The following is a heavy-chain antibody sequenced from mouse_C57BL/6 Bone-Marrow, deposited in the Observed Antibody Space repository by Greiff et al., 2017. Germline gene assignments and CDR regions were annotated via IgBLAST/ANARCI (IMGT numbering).Heavy chain of an antibody. J-gene: IGHJ2*01. CDR2: IYPTSGRT. V-gene: IGHV1-55*01. CDR1: GYTFTSYW. CDR3: ASSGKVDQSFDY. Sequence: QVQLQQPGAELVKPGASVKMSCKASGYTFTSYWITWVKQRPGQGLEWIGDIYPTSGRTNYNEKLKSKAILTVDTSSNTAYMQTSTLTSEDSAVFRSASSGKVDQSFDYWGQGTTLTVSS. D-gene: IGHD1-3*01.